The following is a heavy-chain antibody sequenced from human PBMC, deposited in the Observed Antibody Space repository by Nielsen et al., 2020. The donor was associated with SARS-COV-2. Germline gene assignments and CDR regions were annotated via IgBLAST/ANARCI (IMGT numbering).Heavy chain of an antibody. CDR3: AKVSYDSSGYDAFDI. D-gene: IGHD3-22*01. CDR2: ISWNSGSI. J-gene: IGHJ3*02. V-gene: IGHV3-9*01. CDR1: GFTFDDYA. Sequence: SLKISCAASGFTFDDYAMHWVRQAPGKGLEWVSGISWNSGSIGYADSVKGRFTISRDNAKNSLYLQMNSLRAEDTALYYCAKVSYDSSGYDAFDIWGQGTMVTVSS.